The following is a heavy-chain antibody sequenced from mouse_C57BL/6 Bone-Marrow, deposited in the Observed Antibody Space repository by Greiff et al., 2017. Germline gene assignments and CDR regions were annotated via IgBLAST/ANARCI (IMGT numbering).Heavy chain of an antibody. CDR2: IYPRSGNT. D-gene: IGHD2-3*01. V-gene: IGHV1-81*01. CDR3: ARSRWLLPLFAY. Sequence: VQLQQSGAELARPGASVKLSCKASGYTFTSYGISWVKQRTGQGLEWIGEIYPRSGNTYYNERFKGKATLTADKSSSTAYMELRSLTSEDSAVYFFARSRWLLPLFAYWGQGTLVTVSA. CDR1: GYTFTSYG. J-gene: IGHJ3*01.